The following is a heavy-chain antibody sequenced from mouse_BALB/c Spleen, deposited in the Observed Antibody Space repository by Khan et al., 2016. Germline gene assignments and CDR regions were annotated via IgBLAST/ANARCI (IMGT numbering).Heavy chain of an antibody. CDR3: ARQRYGNYYYYAMDY. Sequence: EVELVESAGGLVKPGGSLKLSCAASGFAFSSYDMSWVRQTPEKRLEWVAYISSGGGSTYYPDTVKGRFTISRDNAKNTLYLQMSSLKSEDTAMYYCARQRYGNYYYYAMDYWGQGTSVTVSS. V-gene: IGHV5-12-1*01. J-gene: IGHJ4*01. CDR2: ISSGGGST. D-gene: IGHD2-1*01. CDR1: GFAFSSYD.